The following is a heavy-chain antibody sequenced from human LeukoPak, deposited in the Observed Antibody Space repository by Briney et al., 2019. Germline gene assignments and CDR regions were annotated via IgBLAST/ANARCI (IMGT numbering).Heavy chain of an antibody. J-gene: IGHJ4*02. CDR3: ARGSTLIRGFDY. Sequence: TSETLSLTCTVSGGSLTSHYWSWIRQHPEKSLEWIGYIFYSGSAYYNPSLKSRVTISVDTSKNQFSLKLSSVTAADTAVYYCARGSTLIRGFDYWGQGTLVTVSS. CDR2: IFYSGSA. V-gene: IGHV4-31*03. CDR1: GGSLTSHY. D-gene: IGHD3-10*01.